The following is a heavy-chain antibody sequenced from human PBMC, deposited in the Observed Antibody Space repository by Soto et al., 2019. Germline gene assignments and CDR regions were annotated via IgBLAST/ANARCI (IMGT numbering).Heavy chain of an antibody. CDR1: GYSSTTYW. D-gene: IGHD3-16*01. V-gene: IGHV5-51*01. Sequence: GESLKISCKISGYSSTTYWIGWVRQMPGKGLEWMGIIWPGDSDTRYGPSFQGQVTISMDKSINTAYLHWSSLRASDTAMYYCARSHFGSNWFFDLWGRGTLVTVSS. J-gene: IGHJ2*01. CDR2: IWPGDSDT. CDR3: ARSHFGSNWFFDL.